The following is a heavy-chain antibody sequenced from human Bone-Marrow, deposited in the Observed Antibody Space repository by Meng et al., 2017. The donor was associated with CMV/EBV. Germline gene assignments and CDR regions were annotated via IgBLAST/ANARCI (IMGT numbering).Heavy chain of an antibody. J-gene: IGHJ6*02. Sequence: ASVKVSCKASGYTFPSYYMHWVRQAPGQGLEWMGIINPSGGSTSYAQKFQGRVTMTRDTSTSTVYMELSRLRSDDTAVYYCARVTIFTMTTVTIEAGYGMDVWGQGTTVTVSS. D-gene: IGHD4-11*01. CDR3: ARVTIFTMTTVTIEAGYGMDV. CDR1: GYTFPSYY. V-gene: IGHV1-46*01. CDR2: INPSGGST.